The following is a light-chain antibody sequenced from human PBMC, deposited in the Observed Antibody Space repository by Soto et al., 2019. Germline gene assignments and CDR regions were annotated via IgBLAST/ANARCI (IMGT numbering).Light chain of an antibody. V-gene: IGKV1-27*01. Sequence: DIQMTQSPSSLSASVGDRVTITCRSSQGISNYLAWYQQKPGKVPKLLIYAASTLQSGVPSRFSGSGSGTDVTLTISSLQRDDVATYYCQKYNSFRWTCGQGTKVEIK. CDR2: AAS. CDR3: QKYNSFRWT. CDR1: QGISNY. J-gene: IGKJ1*01.